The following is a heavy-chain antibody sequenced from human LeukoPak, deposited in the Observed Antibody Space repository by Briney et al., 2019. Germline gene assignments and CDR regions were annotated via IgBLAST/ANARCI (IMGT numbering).Heavy chain of an antibody. CDR1: GVSFSGYY. J-gene: IGHJ4*02. V-gene: IGHV4-34*01. Sequence: SETLSLTCAVYGVSFSGYYWSWIRQPPGKGLEWIGEINHSGSTNYNPSLKSRVIISVDTSKNQFSLKLSSVTAADTTVYYCARGKSRRPFDYWGQGTLVTVSS. CDR3: ARGKSRRPFDY. CDR2: INHSGST.